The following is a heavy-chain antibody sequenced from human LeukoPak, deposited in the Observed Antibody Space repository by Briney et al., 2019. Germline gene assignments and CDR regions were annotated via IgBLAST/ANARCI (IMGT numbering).Heavy chain of an antibody. CDR3: ARVGSSSPGFDDAFDI. D-gene: IGHD6-6*01. J-gene: IGHJ3*02. Sequence: SETLSLTCAVYGGSFSGYYWSWIRQPPGKGLEWIGEINHSGSTNYNPSLKSRVTISVDTSKDQFSLKLSSVTAADTAVYYCARVGSSSPGFDDAFDIWGQGTMVTVSS. CDR1: GGSFSGYY. CDR2: INHSGST. V-gene: IGHV4-34*01.